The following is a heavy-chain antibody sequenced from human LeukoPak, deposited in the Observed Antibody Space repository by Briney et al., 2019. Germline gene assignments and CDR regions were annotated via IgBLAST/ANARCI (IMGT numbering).Heavy chain of an antibody. CDR3: GRGYYRASRIDY. V-gene: IGHV3-74*01. J-gene: IGHJ4*02. CDR1: GLTFSSIW. Sequence: GGSLRLSCAASGLTFSSIWMHWVRRAPGKGLEWVSRINSDGSTTTYADSVKGRLTISRDNAKITLYLQMNSLRAEDTAVYYCGRGYYRASRIDYWGQGDLVTISS. CDR2: INSDGSTT. D-gene: IGHD2-8*01.